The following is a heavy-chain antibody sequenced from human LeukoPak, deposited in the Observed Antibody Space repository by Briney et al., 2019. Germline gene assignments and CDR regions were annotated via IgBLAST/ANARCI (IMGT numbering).Heavy chain of an antibody. D-gene: IGHD3-9*01. J-gene: IGHJ3*02. Sequence: SETLSLTCTVSGGSISSYYWSWIRQPPGKGLEWIGYIYYSGSTNYNPSLKSRVTISVDTSKNQFSLKLSSVTAADTAVYYCARDRYYDILTGYPVVEAFDIWGQGTMVTVSS. CDR3: ARDRYYDILTGYPVVEAFDI. CDR2: IYYSGST. CDR1: GGSISSYY. V-gene: IGHV4-59*12.